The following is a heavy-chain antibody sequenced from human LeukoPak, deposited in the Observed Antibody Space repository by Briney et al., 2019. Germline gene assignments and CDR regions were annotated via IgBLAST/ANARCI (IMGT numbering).Heavy chain of an antibody. CDR3: ARGGGLQSRDWFDP. J-gene: IGHJ5*02. D-gene: IGHD4-11*01. Sequence: SETLSLTCTVSGGSISSSSYYWGWIRQPPGKGLEWIGSIYYSGSTYYNPSLKSRVTISVDTSKNQFSLKLSSVTAADTAVYYCARGGGLQSRDWFDPWGQGTLVTVSS. CDR2: IYYSGST. V-gene: IGHV4-39*01. CDR1: GGSISSSSYY.